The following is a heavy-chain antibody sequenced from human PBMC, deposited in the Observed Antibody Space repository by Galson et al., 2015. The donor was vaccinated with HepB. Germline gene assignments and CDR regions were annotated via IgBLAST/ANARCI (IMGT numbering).Heavy chain of an antibody. CDR3: ARDIAARRGNFDL. Sequence: LSLTCSVSRASITSYYWNWIRKVPGKGLEWIGYVFHTGTAIYNPSLKSRVTISVDTSKNQFSLTLTSVTAVDTALYYCARDIAARRGNFDLWGRGTLVTVSS. CDR2: VFHTGTA. V-gene: IGHV4-59*01. J-gene: IGHJ2*01. D-gene: IGHD6-6*01. CDR1: RASITSYY.